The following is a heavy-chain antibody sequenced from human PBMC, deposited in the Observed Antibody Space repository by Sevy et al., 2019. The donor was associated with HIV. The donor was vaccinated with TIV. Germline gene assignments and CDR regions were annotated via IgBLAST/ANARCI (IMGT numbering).Heavy chain of an antibody. CDR2: IYYSGST. Sequence: SETLSLTCTVSGGSISSSSYYWGWIRQPPGKGPEWIGSIYYSGSTYYNPSLKSRVTISVDTSKNQFSLKLSSVTAADTAVYYCARQGLVRDYDFWSGYYRRWFDPWGQGTLVTVSS. J-gene: IGHJ5*02. CDR3: ARQGLVRDYDFWSGYYRRWFDP. D-gene: IGHD3-3*01. V-gene: IGHV4-39*01. CDR1: GGSISSSSYY.